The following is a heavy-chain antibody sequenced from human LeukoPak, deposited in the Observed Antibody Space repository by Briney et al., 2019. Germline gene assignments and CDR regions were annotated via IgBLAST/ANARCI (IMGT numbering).Heavy chain of an antibody. Sequence: GASVKVSCKASGYTFTSYALTWVRQAPGQGLEWMGYIDPYNGNTNYAQKFQGRVTMTTDGSTNTGYMDLRSLRSDDTAVYYCARDRRGYNGILRYWGQGALVTVSS. V-gene: IGHV1-18*01. J-gene: IGHJ4*02. D-gene: IGHD1-1*01. CDR3: ARDRRGYNGILRY. CDR1: GYTFTSYA. CDR2: IDPYNGNT.